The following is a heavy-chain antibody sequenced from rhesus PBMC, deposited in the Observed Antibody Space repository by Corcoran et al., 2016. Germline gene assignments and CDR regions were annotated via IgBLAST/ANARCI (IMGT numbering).Heavy chain of an antibody. V-gene: IGHV3-14*01. CDR1: GFTFSSHW. Sequence: EVQLVESGGGLAKPGGSLRLSCAASGFTFSSHWMHWVRQAPGKGLDGNSTLKSAGAIVYYADSVKGRFTISRDNAKDILYLQMNSLRAEDTAVYYCAKDRAYSWNYQGYALDSWGQGVVVTVSS. CDR3: AKDRAYSWNYQGYALDS. D-gene: IGHD1-1-1*01. CDR2: LKSAGAIV. J-gene: IGHJ6*01.